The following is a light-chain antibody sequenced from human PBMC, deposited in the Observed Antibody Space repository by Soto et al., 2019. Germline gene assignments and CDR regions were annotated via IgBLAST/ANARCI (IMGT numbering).Light chain of an antibody. CDR3: QQYGSSPLT. CDR2: GAS. CDR1: QSVSSSY. V-gene: IGKV3-20*01. J-gene: IGKJ4*01. Sequence: EIVLTQSPGTLSLSPGERATLSCRASQSVSSSYLAWYQQKPGQAPRLLIDGASSRATGIPDRLSGSWSGTAFTLTISRLEAEDFAVYYCQQYGSSPLTFGGGTKVEIK.